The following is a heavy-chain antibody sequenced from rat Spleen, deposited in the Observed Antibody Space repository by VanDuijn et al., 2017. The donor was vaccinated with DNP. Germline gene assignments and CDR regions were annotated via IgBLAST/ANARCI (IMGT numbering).Heavy chain of an antibody. D-gene: IGHD1-2*01. CDR1: GFIFSDYA. J-gene: IGHJ1*01. Sequence: EVQLVESGGGLVRPGNSLRLSCAASGFIFSDYAMAWVRQSPKMGLEWVATLIYDGSSTFYRDSVTGRFTISRDNAKSSLYLQMNSLKSEDTATYYCARPNPSHYYYSSYPYWYFDFWGPGTMVTVSS. CDR2: LIYDGSST. CDR3: ARPNPSHYYYSSYPYWYFDF. V-gene: IGHV5-17*01.